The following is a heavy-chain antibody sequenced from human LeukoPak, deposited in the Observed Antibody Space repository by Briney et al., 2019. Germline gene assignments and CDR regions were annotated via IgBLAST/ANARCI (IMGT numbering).Heavy chain of an antibody. J-gene: IGHJ4*02. CDR2: INHSGST. CDR3: ARDFGN. CDR1: GGSFSGYY. V-gene: IGHV4-34*01. Sequence: SETLSLTCAVYGGSFSGYYWSWIRQPPGKGLEWIGEINHSGSTYYNPSLKSRVTISVDTSKNQFSLKLSSVTAADTAVYYCARDFGNWGQGTLVTVSS. D-gene: IGHD3-10*01.